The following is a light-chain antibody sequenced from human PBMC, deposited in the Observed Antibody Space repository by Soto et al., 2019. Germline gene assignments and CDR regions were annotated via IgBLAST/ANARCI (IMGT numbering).Light chain of an antibody. CDR1: TSNIGKNY. CDR3: ATWDDSLNVWV. Sequence: QSALTQPPSVSAAAGQEVAISCSGSTSNIGKNYISWYQQFPGTAPRRLIYDNNKRPSEIPNRFSGSKFGTSATLGITGLQTGDEGTYYCATWDDSLNVWVFGGGTQLTVL. J-gene: IGLJ3*02. V-gene: IGLV1-51*01. CDR2: DNN.